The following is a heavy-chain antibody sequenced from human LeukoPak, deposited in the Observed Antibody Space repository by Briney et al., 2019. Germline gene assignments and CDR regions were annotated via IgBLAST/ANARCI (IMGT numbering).Heavy chain of an antibody. J-gene: IGHJ4*02. CDR3: AKDQGQQLGPFDY. V-gene: IGHV3-23*01. Sequence: GGSLRLSCAASGFTFSGYAMSWVRQAPGKGLEWVSAISGSGGSTYYADSVKGRFTISRDNSKNTLYLQMNSLRAEDTAVYYCAKDQGQQLGPFDYWGQGTLVTVSS. CDR2: ISGSGGST. CDR1: GFTFSGYA. D-gene: IGHD6-13*01.